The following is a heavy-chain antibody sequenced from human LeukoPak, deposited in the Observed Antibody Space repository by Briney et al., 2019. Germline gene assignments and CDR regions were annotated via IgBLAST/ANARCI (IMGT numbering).Heavy chain of an antibody. Sequence: ASVKVSCKASGYTFTGYYMHWVRQAPGQGLEWMGWINPNSGGTNYAQKFQGRVTMTRDTSISTAYMELSRLRSDDTAVYYCARGGVSIIVVVPAAMLGDYYYYYMDVWGKGTTVTVSS. CDR3: ARGGVSIIVVVPAAMLGDYYYYYMDV. CDR2: INPNSGGT. V-gene: IGHV1-2*02. J-gene: IGHJ6*03. CDR1: GYTFTGYY. D-gene: IGHD2-2*01.